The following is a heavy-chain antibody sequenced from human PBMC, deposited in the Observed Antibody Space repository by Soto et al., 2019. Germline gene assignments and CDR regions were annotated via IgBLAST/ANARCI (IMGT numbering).Heavy chain of an antibody. CDR1: GGTFSNYA. CDR3: ARVSSSWYKDYFDY. D-gene: IGHD6-13*01. CDR2: IIPIFGTT. J-gene: IGHJ4*02. Sequence: QVQLVQSGAEVKKPGSSVKVSCKASGGTFSNYAISWARQAPGQGLEWMGGIIPIFGTTNYAQRFQGRVTLTADESTSTAYMELSSLRSEDTAVYYCARVSSSWYKDYFDYWGQGTLVTVSS. V-gene: IGHV1-69*12.